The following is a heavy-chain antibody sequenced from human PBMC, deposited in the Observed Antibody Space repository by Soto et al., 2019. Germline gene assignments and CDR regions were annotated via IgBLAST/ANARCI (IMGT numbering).Heavy chain of an antibody. CDR1: GGTISSGDYY. CDR2: FYYSGST. Sequence: SETLSLTCTVSGGTISSGDYYWSWIRQHPGKGLEWIGHFYYSGSTNYNPSLKSRVTISVDTSKNQFSLKLSSVTAADTAVYYCARRYGKNAFDIWGQGTMVTVSS. D-gene: IGHD5-18*01. J-gene: IGHJ3*02. V-gene: IGHV4-61*08. CDR3: ARRYGKNAFDI.